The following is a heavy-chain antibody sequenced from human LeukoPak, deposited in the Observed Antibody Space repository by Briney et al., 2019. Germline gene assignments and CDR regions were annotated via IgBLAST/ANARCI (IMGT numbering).Heavy chain of an antibody. J-gene: IGHJ4*02. CDR3: ARVRNYYDSGSYHYYFDC. CDR2: IKQDGSEK. CDR1: GFTFSTYW. D-gene: IGHD3-10*01. Sequence: GGSLRLSCAASGFTFSTYWMSWVRQAPGKGLEWVANIKQDGSEKYYVDSVKCRFTISRDNAKKSLYLQMNSLRVEDTTVYYCARVRNYYDSGSYHYYFDCWGQGTLVTVSS. V-gene: IGHV3-7*04.